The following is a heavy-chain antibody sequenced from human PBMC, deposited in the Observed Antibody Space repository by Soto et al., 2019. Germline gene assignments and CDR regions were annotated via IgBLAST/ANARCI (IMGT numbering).Heavy chain of an antibody. CDR3: ASGASRWYPYFFDS. Sequence: QAQVVQSGAEVRKPGSSVNLSCKASEGTFNSYAIAWVRQAPGQGLEWMGGIIPDYNTLNYAQKFQARVTFTADDSTNTVYMALSSLSSDDTAVYFCASGASRWYPYFFDSWAQGTLVTVSS. V-gene: IGHV1-69*01. CDR2: IIPDYNTL. D-gene: IGHD6-13*01. CDR1: EGTFNSYA. J-gene: IGHJ4*02.